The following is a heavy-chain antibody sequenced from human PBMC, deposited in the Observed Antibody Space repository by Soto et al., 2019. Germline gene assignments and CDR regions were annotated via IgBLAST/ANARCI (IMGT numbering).Heavy chain of an antibody. D-gene: IGHD3-22*01. CDR3: AKVDYSDSSGYYRGQIDY. J-gene: IGHJ4*02. Sequence: EVQLLESGGGLVQPGGSLRLSCATSGFPFSPNAMSWVRQAPGKGLEWVSSIGGNSYLTYSADSVKGRFTISRDNAKNTLYLQMNSLGAEDTAVYFCAKVDYSDSSGYYRGQIDYWGQGTLVTVSS. V-gene: IGHV3-23*01. CDR1: GFPFSPNA. CDR2: IGGNSYLT.